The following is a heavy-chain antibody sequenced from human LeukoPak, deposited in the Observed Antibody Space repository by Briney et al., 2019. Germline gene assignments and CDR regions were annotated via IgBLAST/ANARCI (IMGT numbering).Heavy chain of an antibody. V-gene: IGHV3-23*01. J-gene: IGHJ5*02. CDR1: GFTFSSYA. CDR2: ISNSGANI. CDR3: ARDVPHNWFDT. Sequence: GASLRLSCAASGFTFSSYAMSWVRQAPGKGLEWVSTISNSGANINYADSVKGRFTISRDNSKNTLYLQMNSLRAEDTAVYYCARDVPHNWFDTWGQGTLVTVSS.